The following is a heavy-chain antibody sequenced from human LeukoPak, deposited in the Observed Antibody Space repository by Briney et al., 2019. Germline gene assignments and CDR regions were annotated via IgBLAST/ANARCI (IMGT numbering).Heavy chain of an antibody. D-gene: IGHD3-3*01. CDR3: ARASHLGYDFWSGHYFDY. Sequence: SQTLSLTCTVSDGSISSGGYYWSWIRQHPGKGLEWIGYIYYSGSTYYNPSLKSRVTISVDTSKNQFSLKLSSVTAADTAVYYCARASHLGYDFWSGHYFDYWGQGTLVTVSS. V-gene: IGHV4-31*03. CDR1: DGSISSGGYY. CDR2: IYYSGST. J-gene: IGHJ4*02.